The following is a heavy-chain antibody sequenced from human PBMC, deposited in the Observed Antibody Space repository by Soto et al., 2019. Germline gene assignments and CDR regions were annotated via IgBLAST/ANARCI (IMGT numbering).Heavy chain of an antibody. CDR2: ISAYSGNT. V-gene: IGHV1-18*04. CDR1: GYTFTTYG. D-gene: IGHD4-17*01. CDR3: ARVVKAGDYGDYGRYYFDF. J-gene: IGHJ4*01. Sequence: QVQLVQSGAEVKKPGASVKVSCKASGYTFTTYGITWVRQAPGQGLEWMGWISAYSGNTNYAQKLHGRLTVPTDTSTNTAYMDLRSLRSDDTAVYYCARVVKAGDYGDYGRYYFDFWGHGTLVTVSS.